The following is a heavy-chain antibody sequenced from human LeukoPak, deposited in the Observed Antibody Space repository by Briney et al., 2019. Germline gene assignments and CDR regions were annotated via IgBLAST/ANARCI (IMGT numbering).Heavy chain of an antibody. CDR1: GFTFSSYS. V-gene: IGHV3-21*01. J-gene: IGHJ5*02. CDR2: ISSSSSYI. D-gene: IGHD2-15*01. CDR3: ARDREDYSNVWFDP. Sequence: PGGSLRLSCAASGFTFSSYSVNWVRQAPGKGLEWVSSISSSSSYIYYADSVKGRFTISRDNAKNSLYLQMNSLRAEDTAVYYCARDREDYSNVWFDPWGQGTLVTVPS.